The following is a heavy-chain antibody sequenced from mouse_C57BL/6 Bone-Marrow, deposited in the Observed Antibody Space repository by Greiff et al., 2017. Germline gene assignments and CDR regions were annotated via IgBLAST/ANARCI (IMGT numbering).Heavy chain of an antibody. CDR3: ARGETTVAPWYFDV. J-gene: IGHJ1*03. D-gene: IGHD1-1*01. Sequence: QVQLQQSGPELVKPGASVKISCTASGYAFSSSCMNWVKQRPGKGLEWIGRIDPGDGDTNYNGKFKGKATLTADTSSSTAYMQLSSLTSEDSAVYVYARGETTVAPWYFDVWGKGTTVTVSS. CDR1: GYAFSSSC. CDR2: IDPGDGDT. V-gene: IGHV1-82*01.